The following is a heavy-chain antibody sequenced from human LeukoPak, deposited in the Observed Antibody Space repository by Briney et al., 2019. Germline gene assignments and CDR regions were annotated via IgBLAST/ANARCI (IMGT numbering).Heavy chain of an antibody. CDR3: ARGTCSGGSCSYAY. CDR1: GSTFTRYG. V-gene: IGHV7-4-1*02. J-gene: IGHJ4*02. CDR2: INTNTGNP. Sequence: ASVKVSCKASGSTFTRYGMNWVRQAPGQGLEWMGWINTNTGNPTYAQGFTGRFVFSLDTSVSTAYLHISSLRAEDTAVYYCARGTCSGGSCSYAYRGQGTLVTVSS. D-gene: IGHD2-15*01.